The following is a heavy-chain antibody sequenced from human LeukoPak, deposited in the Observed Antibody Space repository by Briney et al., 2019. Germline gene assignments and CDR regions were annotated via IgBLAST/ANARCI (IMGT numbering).Heavy chain of an antibody. CDR2: IIPILGIA. CDR3: ARSSGYSQYYFDY. Sequence: SVKVSCKASGGTFSSYAISWVRQAPGQGLEWMGRIIPILGIANYAQKFQGRVTITADKSTSTAYMELSSLRSEDTAVYCCARSSGYSQYYFDYWGQGTLVTVSS. J-gene: IGHJ4*02. D-gene: IGHD3-22*01. CDR1: GGTFSSYA. V-gene: IGHV1-69*04.